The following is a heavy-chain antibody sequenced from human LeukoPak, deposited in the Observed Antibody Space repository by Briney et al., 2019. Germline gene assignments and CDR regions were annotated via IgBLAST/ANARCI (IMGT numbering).Heavy chain of an antibody. D-gene: IGHD6-19*01. CDR3: AKDLRQWLAPSDWFDP. CDR1: GFTFSSYA. Sequence: GGSLRLSCAASGFTFSSYAMSWVRQAPGKGLEWVSAISGSGGSTYYADSVKGRFTISRDNSKNTLYLQMNSLRAEDTAVYYCAKDLRQWLAPSDWFDPWGQGTLVTVSS. V-gene: IGHV3-23*01. CDR2: ISGSGGST. J-gene: IGHJ5*02.